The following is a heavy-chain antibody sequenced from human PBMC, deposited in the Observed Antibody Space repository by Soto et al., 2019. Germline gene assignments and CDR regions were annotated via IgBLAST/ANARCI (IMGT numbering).Heavy chain of an antibody. CDR2: IIPFYDKA. J-gene: IGHJ6*02. D-gene: IGHD3-10*01. CDR3: ARGYRELYYYAMDV. CDR1: GGTFTNYA. V-gene: IGHV1-69*06. Sequence: QVELVQSGVEVKKPGSSLKVSCKASGGTFTNYAFNWVRQAPGQGLAWMGGIIPFYDKANYAEKFLGRVTITADKSTTTAYMELSSPTSDDTAVYFCARGYRELYYYAMDVWGRGTPVIVSS.